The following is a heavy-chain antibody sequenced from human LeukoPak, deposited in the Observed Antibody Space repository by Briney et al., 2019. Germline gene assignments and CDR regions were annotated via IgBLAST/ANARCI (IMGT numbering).Heavy chain of an antibody. D-gene: IGHD6-13*01. CDR3: ARDSSSSWYFDY. J-gene: IGHJ4*02. CDR2: ISGSGGST. V-gene: IGHV3-23*01. Sequence: GGSLRLSCAASGFTFSSYTMSWVRQAPGKGLEWVSAISGSGGSTYYADSVKGRFTISRDNSKNTLYLQMNSPRAEDTAVYYCARDSSSSWYFDYWGQGTLVTVSS. CDR1: GFTFSSYT.